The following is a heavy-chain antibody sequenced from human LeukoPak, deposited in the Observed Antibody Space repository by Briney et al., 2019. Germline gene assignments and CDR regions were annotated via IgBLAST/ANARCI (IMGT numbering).Heavy chain of an antibody. Sequence: ASVKVSCKASGYTFTGYYMHWVRQAPGQGLEWMGWINPNSGGTNYAQKFQGRVTMTRDTSISTAYMELSRLRSDDTAVYYCARGLQFWSDSTGWFDPWGQVTLVTVSS. D-gene: IGHD3-3*02. CDR3: ARGLQFWSDSTGWFDP. CDR2: INPNSGGT. J-gene: IGHJ5*02. V-gene: IGHV1-2*02. CDR1: GYTFTGYY.